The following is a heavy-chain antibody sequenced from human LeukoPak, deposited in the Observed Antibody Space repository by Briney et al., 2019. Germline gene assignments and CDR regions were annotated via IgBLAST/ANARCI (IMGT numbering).Heavy chain of an antibody. CDR3: ARAGGNYHGSGSYAFDI. CDR1: GYTFSTYD. D-gene: IGHD3-10*01. Sequence: ASVKVSCKASGYTFSTYDITWVRQAPGQGLEWMGWISAYDGNTDYAQKLQGRVTMTTDTSTSTAYMELRSLRSDDTAVYYCARAGGNYHGSGSYAFDIWGQGTMVTASS. V-gene: IGHV1-18*01. CDR2: ISAYDGNT. J-gene: IGHJ3*02.